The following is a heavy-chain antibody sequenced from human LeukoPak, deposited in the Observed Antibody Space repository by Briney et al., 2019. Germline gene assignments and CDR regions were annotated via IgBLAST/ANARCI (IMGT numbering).Heavy chain of an antibody. CDR1: GYTFTSYY. D-gene: IGHD2-15*01. CDR2: INPSGGST. V-gene: IGHV1-46*01. Sequence: ASVTVSCKASGYTFTSYYMHWVRQAPGQGLEWMGIINPSGGSTSYAQKFQGRVTMTRDMSTSTVYMELSSLRSEDTAVYYCARDPGYCSGGSCYRNNWFDPWGQGTLVTVSS. J-gene: IGHJ5*02. CDR3: ARDPGYCSGGSCYRNNWFDP.